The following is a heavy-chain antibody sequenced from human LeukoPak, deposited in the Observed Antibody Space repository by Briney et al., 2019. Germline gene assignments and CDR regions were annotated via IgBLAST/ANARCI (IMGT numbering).Heavy chain of an antibody. CDR2: IGSSGDTT. CDR1: GFTFSSYA. CDR3: ARGPNSNWSGLDF. J-gene: IGHJ4*02. V-gene: IGHV3-23*01. D-gene: IGHD6-6*01. Sequence: GGSLRLSCAASGFTFSSYAMSWVRQAPGKGLEWVSSIGSSGDTTYYAGSVKGRFTISRDNSKNTLYLQMDSLRVEDTAVYYCARGPNSNWSGLDFWGQGTLLTVSS.